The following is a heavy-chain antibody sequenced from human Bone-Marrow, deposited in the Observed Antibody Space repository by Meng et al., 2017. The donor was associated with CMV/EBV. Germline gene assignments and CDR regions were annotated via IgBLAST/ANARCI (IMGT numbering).Heavy chain of an antibody. D-gene: IGHD6-6*01. J-gene: IGHJ5*02. CDR2: ISAYNGNT. Sequence: LVESGAEVKKPGASVKVSCKASGYPFTGYGISWVRQAPGQGLEWMGWISAYNGNTNFAQKLQGRVTMTTDTSTSTAYMELRSLRSDDTAVYYCARKGKYSTDGWFDPWGQGTLVTVSS. CDR3: ARKGKYSTDGWFDP. V-gene: IGHV1-18*01. CDR1: GYPFTGYG.